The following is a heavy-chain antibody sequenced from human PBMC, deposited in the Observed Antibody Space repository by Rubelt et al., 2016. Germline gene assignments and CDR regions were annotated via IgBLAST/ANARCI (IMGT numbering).Heavy chain of an antibody. Sequence: SNYMSWVRQAPGKGLEWVSVIYSGGSTYYADSVKGRFTISRDNSKNTLYLQMNSLRAEDTAVYYCAKVRESGYYFDSWGQGALVTVSS. J-gene: IGHJ4*02. V-gene: IGHV3-66*01. CDR2: IYSGGST. CDR3: AKVRESGYYFDS. D-gene: IGHD6-25*01. CDR1: SNY.